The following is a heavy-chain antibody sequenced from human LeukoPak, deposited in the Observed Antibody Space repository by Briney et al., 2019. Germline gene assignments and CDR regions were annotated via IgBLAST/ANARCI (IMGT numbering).Heavy chain of an antibody. CDR1: GYTFTGYD. CDR3: TREDY. J-gene: IGHJ4*02. CDR2: INSNSGDT. V-gene: IGHV1-2*02. Sequence: ASVKVSCKASGYTFTGYDLHWVRQAPGQGLEWMGWINSNSGDTNYAQKFQGRVTMTRDTSISTAYMELSRLKSDDTAVYYCTREDYWGQGTLVTVSS.